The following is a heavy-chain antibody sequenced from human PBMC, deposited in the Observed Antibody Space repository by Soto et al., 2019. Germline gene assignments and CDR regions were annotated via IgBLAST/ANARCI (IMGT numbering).Heavy chain of an antibody. Sequence: PSETLSLTCTVSGGSISSYYWSWIRQPAGKGLEWIGRIYTSGSTNYNPSLSGRLTLSVDSSQTQFSLKLTSVTAADSAVYYCARIHWRQSSLDQWGQGTPVTVSS. D-gene: IGHD1-1*01. J-gene: IGHJ4*02. V-gene: IGHV4-4*07. CDR2: IYTSGST. CDR1: GGSISSYY. CDR3: ARIHWRQSSLDQ.